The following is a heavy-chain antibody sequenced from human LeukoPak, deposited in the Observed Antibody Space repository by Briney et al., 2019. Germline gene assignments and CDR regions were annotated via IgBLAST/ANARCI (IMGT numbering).Heavy chain of an antibody. CDR1: GYSISIGYY. Sequence: PSETLSLTCAVSGYSISIGYYWGWFRQPPGKGPEWIGCIYHSGTTYYNPSLKSRVTISVDTSKNQISLMICSVTAADTAVYYCARQGGSYSPYYYYYMDVWGKGTTVTVSS. J-gene: IGHJ6*03. V-gene: IGHV4-38-2*01. D-gene: IGHD2-15*01. CDR2: IYHSGTT. CDR3: ARQGGSYSPYYYYYMDV.